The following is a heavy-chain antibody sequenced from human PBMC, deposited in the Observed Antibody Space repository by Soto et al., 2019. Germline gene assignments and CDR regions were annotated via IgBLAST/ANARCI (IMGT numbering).Heavy chain of an antibody. CDR2: ISSTGGLT. CDR3: ARESYGTFDY. V-gene: IGHV3-21*05. CDR1: GFTFSSYA. J-gene: IGHJ4*02. D-gene: IGHD1-1*01. Sequence: GGSLRLSCAASGFTFSSYAMNWVRQAPGKGLEWVSYISSTGGLTYDADSVKGRFTISRDNAKKSLYLQMNSLTAEDTALYFCARESYGTFDYWGQGTLVTVSS.